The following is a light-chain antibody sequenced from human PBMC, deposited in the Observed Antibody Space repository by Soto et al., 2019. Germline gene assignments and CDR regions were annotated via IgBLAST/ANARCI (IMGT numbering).Light chain of an antibody. Sequence: EVVLTQSPGTLSLSPGDRASLSCRASQNLSRYFLAWYQHKPGQAPRLLIYDASNRATGIPARFSGIGYGTDFTLTISGLEPEDFAVYHCQQYGTSPFTFGQGTRLEIK. V-gene: IGKV3-20*01. J-gene: IGKJ5*01. CDR2: DAS. CDR3: QQYGTSPFT. CDR1: QNLSRYF.